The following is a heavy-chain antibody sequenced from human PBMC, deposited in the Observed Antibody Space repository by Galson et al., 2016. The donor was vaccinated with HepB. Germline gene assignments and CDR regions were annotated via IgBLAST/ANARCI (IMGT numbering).Heavy chain of an antibody. CDR1: GFTFSNAW. CDR2: ISSSGSTI. Sequence: SLRLSCAASGFTFSNAWMSWVRQAPGKGLEWVSSISSSGSTIYYADSVKGRFIISRDNAKNSLYLQMNSLRAGDTAVYYCARDRKVLLWFGEPEDYWGQGTLVSVSS. CDR3: ARDRKVLLWFGEPEDY. V-gene: IGHV3-11*01. D-gene: IGHD3-10*01. J-gene: IGHJ4*02.